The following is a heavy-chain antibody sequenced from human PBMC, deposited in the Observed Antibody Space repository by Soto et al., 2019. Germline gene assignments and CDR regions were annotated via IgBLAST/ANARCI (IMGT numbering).Heavy chain of an antibody. V-gene: IGHV3-73*02. CDR3: TRQGRGQGRDYFENTVDSSSIDQ. J-gene: IGHJ4*02. Sequence: EVQLVESGGDVVQPGGSLKLSCAASGFSFSGSAIHWVRQASGKGLEWVGRIRSKTNNHATAYAASVEGRFTISRDDSTNTAYLQRNSLKTEDTAVYYCTRQGRGQGRDYFENTVDSSSIDQWGQGTLFTVSS. CDR2: IRSKTNNHAT. CDR1: GFSFSGSA. D-gene: IGHD3-22*01.